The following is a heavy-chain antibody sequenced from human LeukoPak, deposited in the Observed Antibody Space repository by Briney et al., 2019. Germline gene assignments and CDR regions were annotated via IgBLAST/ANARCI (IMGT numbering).Heavy chain of an antibody. CDR1: GFTFSDYY. CDR3: ARGDPGYYGSGSYYNHLDDAFDI. CDR2: ISSSGSTI. Sequence: PGGSLRHSCAASGFTFSDYYMSWIRQAPGKGLEWVSYISSSGSTIYYADSVKGRFTISRDNAKNSLYLQMNSLRAEDTAVYYCARGDPGYYGSGSYYNHLDDAFDIWGQGTMVTVSS. J-gene: IGHJ3*02. D-gene: IGHD3-10*01. V-gene: IGHV3-11*04.